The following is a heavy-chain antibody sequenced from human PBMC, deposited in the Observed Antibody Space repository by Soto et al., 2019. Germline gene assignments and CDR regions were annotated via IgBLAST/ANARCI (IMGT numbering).Heavy chain of an antibody. CDR3: ARKQLEGYFDY. D-gene: IGHD6-6*01. CDR1: GGSISSSSYY. CDR2: IYYSGST. J-gene: IGHJ4*02. Sequence: NPSETLSLTCTVSGGSISSSSYYWGWIRQPPGKGLEWIGSIYYSGSTYYNPSLKSRVTISVDTSKNQFSLKLSSVTAADTAVYYCARKQLEGYFDYWGQGTLVTVSS. V-gene: IGHV4-39*01.